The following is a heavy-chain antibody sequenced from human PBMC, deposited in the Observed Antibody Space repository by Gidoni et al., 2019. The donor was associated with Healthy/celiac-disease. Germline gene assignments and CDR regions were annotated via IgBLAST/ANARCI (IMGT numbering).Heavy chain of an antibody. Sequence: QVQLVQSGAEVKKPGASVKVSCKASGYTFTSYYMHWVRQAPGQGLEWMGIINPSGGSTSYAQKFKGRVTMTRDTSTSTVYMELSSLRSEDTAVYYCAAGRSSADYYYYYGMDVWGQGTTVTVSS. J-gene: IGHJ6*02. CDR2: INPSGGST. CDR1: GYTFTSYY. V-gene: IGHV1-46*01. CDR3: AAGRSSADYYYYYGMDV. D-gene: IGHD2-15*01.